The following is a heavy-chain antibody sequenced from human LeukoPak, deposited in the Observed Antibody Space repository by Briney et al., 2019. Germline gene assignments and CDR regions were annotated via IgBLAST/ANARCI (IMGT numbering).Heavy chain of an antibody. CDR1: GFTFTSSA. CDR2: IVVGSGNT. D-gene: IGHD3-22*01. Sequence: GASVKVSCKASGFTFTSSAVQWVRQARGQRLEWIGWIVVGSGNTNYAQKFQERVTITRDMSTSTAYMELSSLRSEDTAVYYCGASPDYYDSSVYSYYFDYWGRGTLVTVSS. J-gene: IGHJ4*02. CDR3: GASPDYYDSSVYSYYFDY. V-gene: IGHV1-58*01.